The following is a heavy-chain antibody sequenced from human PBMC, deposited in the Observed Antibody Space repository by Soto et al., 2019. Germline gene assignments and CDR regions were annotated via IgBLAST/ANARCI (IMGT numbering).Heavy chain of an antibody. CDR3: ARRV. V-gene: IGHV3-23*01. J-gene: IGHJ4*02. CDR1: GFTFSNYP. Sequence: EVQVSESGGGLVQPGGSLRLSCATSGFTFSNYPMNWVRQAPGKGLEWVSGISAGGDRTYYADSVKGRFTIFRDNSKNSVSLPMNSLRVEDTAVYYCARRVWGQGTLVTVSS. CDR2: ISAGGDRT.